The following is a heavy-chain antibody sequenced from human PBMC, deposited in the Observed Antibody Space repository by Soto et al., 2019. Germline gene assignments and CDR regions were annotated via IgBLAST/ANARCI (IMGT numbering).Heavy chain of an antibody. Sequence: AAVKLCCKASGYTFTSYGISWVRQAPGQGLEWMGWISAYNGNTNYAQKLQGRVTMTTDTSTSTAYMELRSLRSDDTAVYYCARDPLRVVSSRLDNPRELLAFCGQGSLVIGSA. CDR3: ARDPLRVVSSRLDNPRELLAF. V-gene: IGHV1-18*01. D-gene: IGHD3-10*01. CDR1: GYTFTSYG. CDR2: ISAYNGNT. J-gene: IGHJ1*01.